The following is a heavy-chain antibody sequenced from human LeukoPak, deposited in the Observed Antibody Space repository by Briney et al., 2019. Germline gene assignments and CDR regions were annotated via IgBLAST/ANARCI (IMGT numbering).Heavy chain of an antibody. CDR1: GYTFTGYY. D-gene: IGHD2-15*01. J-gene: IGHJ4*02. CDR3: ARDYCSGGSCYHFDY. V-gene: IGHV1-2*02. Sequence: ASVKVSCKASGYTFTGYYMHWVRQAPGQGLEWMGWINPNSGGTNYAQNFQGRVTMTRDTSISTAYMELSRLRSDDTAVYYCARDYCSGGSCYHFDYWGQGTLVTVSS. CDR2: INPNSGGT.